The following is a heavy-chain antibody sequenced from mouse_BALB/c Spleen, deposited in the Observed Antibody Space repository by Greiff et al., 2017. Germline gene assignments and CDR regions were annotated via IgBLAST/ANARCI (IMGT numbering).Heavy chain of an antibody. V-gene: IGHV7-3*02. D-gene: IGHD1-1*01. CDR3: ARDYYGSIDY. J-gene: IGHJ2*01. Sequence: EVQRVESGGGLVKPGGSLKLSCATSGFTFTDYYMSWVRQPPGKALEWLGFIRNKANGYTTEYSASVKGRFTISRDNSQSILYLQMNTLRAEDSATYYCARDYYGSIDYWGQGTTLTVSS. CDR1: GFTFTDYY. CDR2: IRNKANGYTT.